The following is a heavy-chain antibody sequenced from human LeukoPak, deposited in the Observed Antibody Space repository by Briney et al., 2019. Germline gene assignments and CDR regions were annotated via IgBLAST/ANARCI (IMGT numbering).Heavy chain of an antibody. D-gene: IGHD4-17*01. Sequence: PSETLSLTCTVSGGSISSSSYYWGWIRQPPGKGLEWIGSIYYGGSTYYNPSLKSRVTISVDTSKNQFSLKLSSVTAADTAVYYCARHLRSGAVDYWGQGTLVTVSS. CDR1: GGSISSSSYY. V-gene: IGHV4-39*01. J-gene: IGHJ4*02. CDR2: IYYGGST. CDR3: ARHLRSGAVDY.